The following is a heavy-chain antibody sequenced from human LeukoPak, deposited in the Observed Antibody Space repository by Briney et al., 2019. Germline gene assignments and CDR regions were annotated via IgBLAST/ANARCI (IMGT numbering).Heavy chain of an antibody. D-gene: IGHD3-22*01. Sequence: SETLSLTCAVYGGSFSGYYWSWIRQPPGKGLEWIGETNHSGSNNYNPSLKSRVTISVDTSKNQYSLKPSSVTAAGTAVYDCARGLTTPRAFDIGCQGTMVTVSS. V-gene: IGHV4-34*01. J-gene: IGHJ3*02. CDR3: ARGLTTPRAFDI. CDR1: GGSFSGYY. CDR2: TNHSGSN.